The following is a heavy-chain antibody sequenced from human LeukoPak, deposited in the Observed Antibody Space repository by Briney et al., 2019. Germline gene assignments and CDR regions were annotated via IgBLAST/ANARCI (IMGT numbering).Heavy chain of an antibody. CDR2: ISYDGSNK. CDR1: GFTFSSYA. V-gene: IGHV3-30-3*01. Sequence: PGGSLRLSCAASGFTFSSYAMHWVRQAPGKGLEWVAVISYDGSNKYYADSVKGRFTISRDNSKNTLYLQMNSLRAEDTAVYYCARDQVSYSSGYSYPDYWGQGTLVTVSS. J-gene: IGHJ4*02. CDR3: ARDQVSYSSGYSYPDY. D-gene: IGHD3-22*01.